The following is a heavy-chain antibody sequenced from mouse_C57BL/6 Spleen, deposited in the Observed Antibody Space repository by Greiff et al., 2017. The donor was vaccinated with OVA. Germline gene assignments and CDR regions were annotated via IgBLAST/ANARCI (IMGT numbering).Heavy chain of an antibody. CDR2: IDPSDSYT. CDR1: GYTFTSYW. D-gene: IGHD2-3*01. CDR3: ARFGPYEGYYGGDAMDY. J-gene: IGHJ4*01. V-gene: IGHV1-69*01. Sequence: QVQLQQPGAELVMPGASVKLSCKASGYTFTSYWMRWVKQRPGQGLEWIGEIDPSDSYTNYNQKFKSKSTLTVDKSSSTAYMQLSSLTYEDSAVYYCARFGPYEGYYGGDAMDYWGQGTSVTVSS.